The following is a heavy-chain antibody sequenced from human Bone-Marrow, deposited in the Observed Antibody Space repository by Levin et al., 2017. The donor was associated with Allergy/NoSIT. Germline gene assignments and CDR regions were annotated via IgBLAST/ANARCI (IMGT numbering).Heavy chain of an antibody. CDR1: GASIGSYY. CDR3: ARSLYSNYDAFDI. J-gene: IGHJ3*02. D-gene: IGHD4-11*01. CDR2: IYHSGSA. Sequence: SETLSLTCTVSGASIGSYYYNWIRQSPGKGLEWIGFIYHSGSANYNPSLRSRLSMSVDASKNQFSLRLSSVTAADTAVYYCARSLYSNYDAFDIWGQGTVVTVSS. V-gene: IGHV4-59*01.